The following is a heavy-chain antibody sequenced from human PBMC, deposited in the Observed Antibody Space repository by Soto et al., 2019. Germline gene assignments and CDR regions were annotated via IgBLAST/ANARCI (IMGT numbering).Heavy chain of an antibody. Sequence: QVQLVQSGAEVKKPGASVKVSCKASGYTFTSSALPWVRQAPGQRLEWMGWINAGNGNTKYSQKFQGRVTITRDTSASTAYMELSSLRSEDTAVYYCARDRGGWYGYWGQGTLVTVSS. J-gene: IGHJ4*02. V-gene: IGHV1-3*01. CDR3: ARDRGGWYGY. D-gene: IGHD6-19*01. CDR2: INAGNGNT. CDR1: GYTFTSSA.